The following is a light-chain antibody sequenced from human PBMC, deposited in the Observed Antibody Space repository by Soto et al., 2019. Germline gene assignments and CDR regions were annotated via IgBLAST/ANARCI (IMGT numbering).Light chain of an antibody. CDR1: QSVSSY. Sequence: EIVLTQSPATLSLSPGERATLSCRASQSVSSYLAWYQQKPGQAPRLLIYDTSNRATGIPARFSGSGSGTDFTLTISSLEPEDFAVYYSQQRSDWPSLTFGGGTKVEIQ. V-gene: IGKV3-11*01. J-gene: IGKJ4*01. CDR2: DTS. CDR3: QQRSDWPSLT.